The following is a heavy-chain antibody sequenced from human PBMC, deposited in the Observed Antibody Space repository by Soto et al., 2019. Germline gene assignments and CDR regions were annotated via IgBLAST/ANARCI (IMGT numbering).Heavy chain of an antibody. CDR3: ARGQLLFAY. J-gene: IGHJ4*02. D-gene: IGHD3-10*02. V-gene: IGHV4-59*02. Sequence: LXLTCSVSDASVSKYYWSWIRQPPVKGLEWIGYISHTGYTSYNPSLESRLTISMDKSKNQLSLNLNSVTTADTAVYYCARGQLLFAYWGQGTPVTVSS. CDR1: DASVSKYY. CDR2: ISHTGYT.